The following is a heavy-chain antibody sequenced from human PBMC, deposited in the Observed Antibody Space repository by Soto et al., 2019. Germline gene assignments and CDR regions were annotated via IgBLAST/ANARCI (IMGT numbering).Heavy chain of an antibody. J-gene: IGHJ4*02. CDR2: ISAYNDNT. D-gene: IGHD3-3*01. Sequence: GASVKVSCKASGYTFTSYGLNWVRQAPGQGLEWMGWISAYNDNTYYAQKVQGRVILTIDTSTSTGSMELRSLISDDTAVYYCARGQIQSDFDYWGQGSLVTVSS. V-gene: IGHV1-18*04. CDR3: ARGQIQSDFDY. CDR1: GYTFTSYG.